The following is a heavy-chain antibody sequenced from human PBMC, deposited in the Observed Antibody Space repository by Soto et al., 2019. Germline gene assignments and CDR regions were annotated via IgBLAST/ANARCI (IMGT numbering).Heavy chain of an antibody. J-gene: IGHJ3*02. CDR1: GFIVNSNH. CDR3: ATDGVVAAPRRAFDI. V-gene: IGHV3-66*01. CDR2: IYSGGST. D-gene: IGHD2-15*01. Sequence: GGSLRLSCAASGFIVNSNHMNWVRQAPGKGLEWVSIIYSGGSTYYADSVKGRFTISRDNSKNTLYLQMSSLRAEDTAVYYCATDGVVAAPRRAFDIWGQGTVVTVSS.